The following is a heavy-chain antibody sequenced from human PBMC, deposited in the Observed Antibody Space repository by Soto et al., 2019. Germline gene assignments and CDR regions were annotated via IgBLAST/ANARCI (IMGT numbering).Heavy chain of an antibody. J-gene: IGHJ4*02. CDR1: GGSINTFNNFA. D-gene: IGHD2-8*02. CDR2: IIPIRGTT. CDR3: ARDGGVAQGTAKV. V-gene: IGHV1-69*19. Sequence: QVQLVQSGAEVKKPGSSVKVSCQASGGSINTFNNFAITWVRQAPGQGREWMGGIIPIRGTTNYAQKFQGRVTITAGSCTRTSYMELSGLRSDDTAVYYCARDGGVAQGTAKVWGQGALVTVS.